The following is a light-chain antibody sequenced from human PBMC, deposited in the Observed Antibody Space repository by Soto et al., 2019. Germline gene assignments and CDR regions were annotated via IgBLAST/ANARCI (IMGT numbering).Light chain of an antibody. CDR3: QQYNNWPLT. Sequence: ETVMTQSTATRSGSEGESATLSCRASRSISRYLAWYQHQPGQAPRLLIYGASTRATGIPARFSGSGSGTVFTLTISSLQSEDFAVYYCQQYNNWPLTFGGGTKVDIK. V-gene: IGKV3-15*01. J-gene: IGKJ4*01. CDR1: RSISRY. CDR2: GAS.